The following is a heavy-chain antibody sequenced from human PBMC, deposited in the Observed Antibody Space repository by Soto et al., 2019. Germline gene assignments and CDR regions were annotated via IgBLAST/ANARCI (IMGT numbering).Heavy chain of an antibody. V-gene: IGHV4-59*13. Sequence: QVQLQESGPGLVKPSETLSLTCTVSGGSISRYFWSWIRQPPGKGLQWIGHIYYSGGTDYNPSLKRRVAISVDSSKTHFSLRLNSVTAADAAVYYCATYDSPYYYMDVWGKGTTVTVSS. D-gene: IGHD3-16*01. J-gene: IGHJ6*03. CDR2: IYYSGGT. CDR3: ATYDSPYYYMDV. CDR1: GGSISRYF.